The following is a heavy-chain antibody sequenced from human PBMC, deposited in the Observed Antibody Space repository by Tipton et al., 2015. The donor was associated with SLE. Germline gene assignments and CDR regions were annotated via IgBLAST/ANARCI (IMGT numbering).Heavy chain of an antibody. J-gene: IGHJ3*02. D-gene: IGHD1-1*01. V-gene: IGHV4-59*11. Sequence: TLSLTCTVSGGSISSHYWSWIRQPPGKGLEWIGYIYYSGSTNYNPSLKSRVTISVDTSKNQFSLKLSSVTAADTAVYYCARLDARRDAVDIWGQGTMVTVSS. CDR1: GGSISSHY. CDR2: IYYSGST. CDR3: ARLDARRDAVDI.